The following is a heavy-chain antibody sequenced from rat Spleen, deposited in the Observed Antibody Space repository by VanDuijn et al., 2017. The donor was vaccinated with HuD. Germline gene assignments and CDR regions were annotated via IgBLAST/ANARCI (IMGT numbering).Heavy chain of an antibody. CDR1: GFTFSNYD. CDR3: ARRGSFDY. CDR2: ISTSGGST. J-gene: IGHJ2*01. D-gene: IGHD4-1*01. Sequence: EVQLVESGGGLVQPGRSLKLSCAASGFTFSNYDMAWVRQAPTKGLEWVASISTSGGSTYYRDSVKGRFTVSRDNAKSTLYLQMDSLRSEDTATYYCARRGSFDYWGQGVMVTVSS. V-gene: IGHV5-25*01.